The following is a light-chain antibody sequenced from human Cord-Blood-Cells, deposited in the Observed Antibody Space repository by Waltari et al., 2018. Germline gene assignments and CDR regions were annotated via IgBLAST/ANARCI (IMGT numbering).Light chain of an antibody. CDR1: QRISSY. V-gene: IGKV1-39*01. Sequence: DIQMTQSPSSLPASVGARVTITCRASQRISSYLNWYQQKPGKAPKLLIYAASSLQSGVPSRFSGSGSGTDFTLTISSLQPEDFATYYCQQSYSTPYTFGQGTKLEIK. J-gene: IGKJ2*01. CDR3: QQSYSTPYT. CDR2: AAS.